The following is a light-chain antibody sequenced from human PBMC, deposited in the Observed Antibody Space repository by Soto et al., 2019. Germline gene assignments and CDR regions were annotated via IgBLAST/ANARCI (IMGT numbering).Light chain of an antibody. J-gene: IGKJ5*01. CDR2: AAS. CDR1: PNIDNH. V-gene: IGKV1-39*01. Sequence: DIQLNQSTSSLSASLGDSVSISCRASPNIDNHLNWYRQSSGEAPEVLIYAASALRDGVSSRVSGRGYGTEFTLTINNLLPEDFATYYCQQSSSSPPITFGHGTRLAI. CDR3: QQSSSSPPIT.